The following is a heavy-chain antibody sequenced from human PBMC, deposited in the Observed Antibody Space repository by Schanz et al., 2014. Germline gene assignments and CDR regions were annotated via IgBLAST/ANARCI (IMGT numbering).Heavy chain of an antibody. D-gene: IGHD2-8*01. Sequence: EVQLVQSGGGVVQPGRSLRLSCAASGFIFSTFGMQWIRQAPGKGLEWVSIISNTGTFIYYADSVRGRFVISRDNAKSSLFLQMNSLRADDTAVYYCARDMLRRYGALEIWGRGTMVTVSS. CDR3: ARDMLRRYGALEI. CDR2: ISNTGTFI. V-gene: IGHV3-21*05. CDR1: GFIFSTFG. J-gene: IGHJ3*02.